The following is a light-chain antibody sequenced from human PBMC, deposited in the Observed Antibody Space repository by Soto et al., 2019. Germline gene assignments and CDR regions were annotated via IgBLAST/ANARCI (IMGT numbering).Light chain of an antibody. CDR1: YNL. Sequence: QSALTQPASVSGSPGQSITISCTYNLVSWYQQHPGNAPKLMIYEGNKRPSGVSNRFSGSKSGNPASLTISGLQAEDEADYYCCSYAGQRVVFGGGTKVTVL. CDR3: CSYAGQRVV. CDR2: EGN. J-gene: IGLJ2*01. V-gene: IGLV2-23*01.